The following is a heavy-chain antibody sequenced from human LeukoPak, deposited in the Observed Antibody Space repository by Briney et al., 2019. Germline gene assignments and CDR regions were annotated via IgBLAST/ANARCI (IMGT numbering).Heavy chain of an antibody. D-gene: IGHD1-26*01. CDR3: ASLVGPTHVDAFDI. V-gene: IGHV1-2*02. CDR1: GYTFTGYH. Sequence: ASVKVSCKASGYTFTGYHLHWVRQAPGQGLEWMGWINPNSGDTTYAQKFQGRVTMTRDTSITTADLEVITLTSDDTAVYYCASLVGPTHVDAFDIWGEGTMVTVSS. J-gene: IGHJ3*02. CDR2: INPNSGDT.